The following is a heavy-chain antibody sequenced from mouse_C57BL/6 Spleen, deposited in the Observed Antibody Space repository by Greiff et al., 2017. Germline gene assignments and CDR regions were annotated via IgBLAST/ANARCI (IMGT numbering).Heavy chain of an antibody. Sequence: QVQLQQPGAELVMPGASVKLSCKASGYTFTSYWMHWVKQRPGQGLEWIGEIDPSDSYTNYNQKFKGKSTLTVDKSSSTAYMQLSSLTSEDSAVYYCSRSGEGCAYGGQGTLVTVSA. V-gene: IGHV1-69*01. CDR2: IDPSDSYT. CDR1: GYTFTSYW. CDR3: SRSGEGCAY. J-gene: IGHJ3*01.